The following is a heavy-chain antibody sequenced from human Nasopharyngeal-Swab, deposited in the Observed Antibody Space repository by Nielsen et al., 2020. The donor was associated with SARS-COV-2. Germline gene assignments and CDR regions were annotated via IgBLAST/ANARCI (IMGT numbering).Heavy chain of an antibody. CDR3: AKDWGLWLQAYYFDY. CDR2: FRSAGDT. D-gene: IGHD5-18*01. J-gene: IGHJ4*02. V-gene: IGHV3-13*01. Sequence: GESLKISCAASGFTFNNYGMHWVRQDTGKGLEWVSTFRSAGDTYYQGSAKGRFTISRENAKNSLFLQVNSLRAEDTAVYYCAKDWGLWLQAYYFDYWGQGTLVTVSS. CDR1: GFTFNNYG.